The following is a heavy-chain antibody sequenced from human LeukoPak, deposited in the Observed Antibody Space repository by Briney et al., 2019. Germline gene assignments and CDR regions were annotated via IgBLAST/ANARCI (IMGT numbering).Heavy chain of an antibody. D-gene: IGHD4-17*01. CDR1: GFTFSSYD. CDR3: ARRGSNYGDSMDY. J-gene: IGHJ4*02. Sequence: PGGSLRLSCAASGFTFSSYDMHWVRQAPGKGLEYVSAISSKGGSTYYANSVKGRFTISRDNSKNTLYLQMGSLRGEDMAVYYCARRGSNYGDSMDYGGQGTLVTVSS. V-gene: IGHV3-64*01. CDR2: ISSKGGST.